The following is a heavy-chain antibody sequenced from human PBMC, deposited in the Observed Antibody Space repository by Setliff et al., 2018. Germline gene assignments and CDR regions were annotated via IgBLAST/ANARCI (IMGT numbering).Heavy chain of an antibody. CDR2: MNPQNGNT. V-gene: IGHV1-8*01. CDR1: GYTFTSYD. J-gene: IGHJ6*03. CDR3: ANVTRGGTSGTSYHYYYMDV. D-gene: IGHD1-7*01. Sequence: ASVKVSCKASGYTFTSYDINWVRQATGQGLEWIGWMNPQNGNTGDVQKFQGRVTMTRDTSISTVYMELSSLRSDDTAVYYCANVTRGGTSGTSYHYYYMDVWGQGTTVTVSS.